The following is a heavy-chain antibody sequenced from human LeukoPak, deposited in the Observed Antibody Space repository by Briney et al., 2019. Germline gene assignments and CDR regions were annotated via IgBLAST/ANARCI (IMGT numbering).Heavy chain of an antibody. Sequence: GGSLRLSCVTSGFTFGDYYMSWVRQAPGRGLEWVSYIGTTTSYTKYADSVKGRFTISRDNAKNSLYLQMSSLGAEDTALYYCARGLYCSGGTCFKPLDFWGQGTLVTVSS. V-gene: IGHV3-11*06. J-gene: IGHJ4*02. CDR1: GFTFGDYY. CDR2: IGTTTSYT. D-gene: IGHD2-15*01. CDR3: ARGLYCSGGTCFKPLDF.